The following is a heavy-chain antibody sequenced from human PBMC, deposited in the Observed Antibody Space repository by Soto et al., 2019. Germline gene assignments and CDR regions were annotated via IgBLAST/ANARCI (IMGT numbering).Heavy chain of an antibody. J-gene: IGHJ4*02. V-gene: IGHV3-30-3*01. D-gene: IGHD1-26*01. CDR3: ARDPGGSYYGGYLDY. CDR1: GFTFSSYA. Sequence: QVQLGESGGGVLQPGRSLRLSCAASGFTFSSYAMHCVRRAPGKGLEWVAVISYEGSNKYYADSVKGRFTISRDNATNTLYLQMNSLRAEDKAVYYCARDPGGSYYGGYLDYWGQGTLVTVS. CDR2: ISYEGSNK.